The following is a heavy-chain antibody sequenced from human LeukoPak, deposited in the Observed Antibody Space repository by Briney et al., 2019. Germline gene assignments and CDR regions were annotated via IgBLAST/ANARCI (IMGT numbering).Heavy chain of an antibody. V-gene: IGHV4-59*01. CDR3: AIDGRIAGVRGYGVDV. CDR2: IYYSGST. Sequence: SETLSLTCTVSGDSISSYYWSWIRQPPGKGLEWIGYIYYSGSTTYNPSLKSRVTISVDTSKNQFSLKLSSVTAADTAVYYCAIDGRIAGVRGYGVDVWGQGTTVTVSS. D-gene: IGHD6-13*01. CDR1: GDSISSYY. J-gene: IGHJ6*02.